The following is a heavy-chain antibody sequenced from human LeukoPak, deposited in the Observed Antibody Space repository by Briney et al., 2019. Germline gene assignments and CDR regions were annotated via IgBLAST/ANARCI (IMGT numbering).Heavy chain of an antibody. Sequence: ANILSFTFTVSAGSITDDFCSGIRPPRPAAVALLGLLSYIGSTSHNTSLKSRVTVSVDTSKNQFSLKVTSLTAADTAVSYCARTIKSGNYYWFDPWGQGTLATVSS. CDR2: LSYIGST. D-gene: IGHD3-3*01. J-gene: IGHJ5*02. CDR3: ARTIKSGNYYWFDP. CDR1: AGSITDDF. V-gene: IGHV4-59*01.